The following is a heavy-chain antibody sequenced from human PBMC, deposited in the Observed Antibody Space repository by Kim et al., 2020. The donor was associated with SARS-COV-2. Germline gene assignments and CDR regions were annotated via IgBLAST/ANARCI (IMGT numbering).Heavy chain of an antibody. CDR3: VKDIGTSTDY. CDR2: ST. V-gene: IGHV3-64D*06. D-gene: IGHD3-16*02. J-gene: IGHJ4*02. Sequence: STNHADSVKGRFTISEDNSKNTLYLQMSSLRPEDTAVYYCVKDIGTSTDYWGQGSLVTVSS.